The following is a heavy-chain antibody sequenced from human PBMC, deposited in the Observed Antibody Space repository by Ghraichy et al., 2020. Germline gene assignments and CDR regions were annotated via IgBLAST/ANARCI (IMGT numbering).Heavy chain of an antibody. Sequence: ASVKVSCKASGYTFTSYGISWVRQAPGQGLEWMGWISAYNGNTNYAQKLQGRVTMTTDTSTSTAYMELRSLRSDDTAVYYCAREGMTVTNQSYYYYGMDVWGQGTTVTVSS. J-gene: IGHJ6*02. CDR2: ISAYNGNT. CDR3: AREGMTVTNQSYYYYGMDV. V-gene: IGHV1-18*01. D-gene: IGHD4-11*01. CDR1: GYTFTSYG.